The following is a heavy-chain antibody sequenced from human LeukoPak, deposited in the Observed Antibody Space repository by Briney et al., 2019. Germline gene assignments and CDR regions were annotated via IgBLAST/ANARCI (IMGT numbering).Heavy chain of an antibody. V-gene: IGHV3-21*01. Sequence: GGSLRLSCAASGFTFSSYSMNWVRQAPGKGLEWVSSISSSSSYIYYADSVKGRFTISRDNAKNSLYLQMNSLRAEDTAVYYCARDTVRYDFWSGRYMDVWGKGTTVTVSS. D-gene: IGHD3-3*01. CDR1: GFTFSSYS. CDR2: ISSSSSYI. CDR3: ARDTVRYDFWSGRYMDV. J-gene: IGHJ6*03.